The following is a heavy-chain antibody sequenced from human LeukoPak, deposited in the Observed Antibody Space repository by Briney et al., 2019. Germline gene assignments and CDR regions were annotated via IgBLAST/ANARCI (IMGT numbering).Heavy chain of an antibody. CDR1: AFTFSSYS. D-gene: IGHD1-26*01. J-gene: IGHJ4*02. CDR2: ISSSSSYI. V-gene: IGHV3-21*01. CDR3: ARGGQWELPYYFDY. Sequence: GGSLRLSCAASAFTFSSYSMNWVRQAPGKGLEWVSSISSSSSYIYYADSVKGRFTISRDNAKNSLYLQMNSLRAEDTAVYYCARGGQWELPYYFDYWGQGTLVTVSS.